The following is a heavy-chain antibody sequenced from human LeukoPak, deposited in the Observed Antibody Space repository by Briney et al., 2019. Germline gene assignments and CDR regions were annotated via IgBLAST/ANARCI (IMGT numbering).Heavy chain of an antibody. J-gene: IGHJ4*02. D-gene: IGHD3-22*01. CDR3: ARTSLDSSGPYYFDY. CDR2: INAGNGNT. V-gene: IGHV1-3*01. CDR1: GYTFTSYA. Sequence: GASVKVSCKASGYTFTSYAMHWVRQAPGQRLEWMGWINAGNGNTKYSQKFQGRVTITRDTSASTAYMELSSLRSDDTAVYYCARTSLDSSGPYYFDYWGQGTLVTVSS.